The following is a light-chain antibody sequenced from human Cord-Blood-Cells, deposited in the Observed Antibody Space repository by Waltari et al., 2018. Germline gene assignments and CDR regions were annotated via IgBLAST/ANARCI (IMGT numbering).Light chain of an antibody. CDR2: KAS. CDR1: QSISSW. V-gene: IGKV1-5*03. Sequence: DIQMTQSPSTLSASVGDRVTITCRASQSISSWLAWYQKKPGKAPKLLIYKASSLESGVPSRFSGSGSGTEFTLTISSLQPDDFATYYCQQYNSYLFTFGPGTKVDIK. CDR3: QQYNSYLFT. J-gene: IGKJ3*01.